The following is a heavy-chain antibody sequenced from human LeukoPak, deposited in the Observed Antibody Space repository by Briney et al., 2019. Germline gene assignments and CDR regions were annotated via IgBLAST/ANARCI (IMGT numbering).Heavy chain of an antibody. Sequence: SVTVSCKASGGTFSSYAISWVRQAPGQGLEWMGGIIPIFGTANYAQKFQGRLTMTRDTSTSTVYMELSSLRSEDTAVYYCARDRGEGYYFDYWGQGTLVTVSS. J-gene: IGHJ4*02. CDR3: ARDRGEGYYFDY. D-gene: IGHD3-10*01. CDR1: GGTFSSYA. CDR2: IIPIFGTA. V-gene: IGHV1-69*05.